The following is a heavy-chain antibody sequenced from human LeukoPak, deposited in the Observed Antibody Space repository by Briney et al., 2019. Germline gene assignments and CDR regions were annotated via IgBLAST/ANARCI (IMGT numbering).Heavy chain of an antibody. CDR3: ARDVAYSAFDY. CDR1: GFTFSSYW. J-gene: IGHJ4*02. CDR2: IRPDGSEG. D-gene: IGHD2-21*01. Sequence: GGSLRLSCGASGFTFSSYWMSWVRQAPGKGLEWVATIRPDGSEGYYADSVRGRFTISRDNSKNSFYLQMSSLRAEDTGVFYCARDVAYSAFDYWGQGTLVTVSS. V-gene: IGHV3-7*01.